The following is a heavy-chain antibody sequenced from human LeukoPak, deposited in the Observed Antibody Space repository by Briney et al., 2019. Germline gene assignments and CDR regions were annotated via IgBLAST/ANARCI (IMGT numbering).Heavy chain of an antibody. CDR1: GYTFTGYY. CDR2: INPNSGGT. Sequence: GASVKASCKASGYTFTGYYMHWVRQAPGQGLEWMGWINPNSGGTNYAQKFQGRVTMTRDTSISTAYMELSRLRSDDTAVYYCARSEVLLWFGEADWFDPWGQGTLGTVSS. CDR3: ARSEVLLWFGEADWFDP. J-gene: IGHJ5*02. D-gene: IGHD3-10*01. V-gene: IGHV1-2*02.